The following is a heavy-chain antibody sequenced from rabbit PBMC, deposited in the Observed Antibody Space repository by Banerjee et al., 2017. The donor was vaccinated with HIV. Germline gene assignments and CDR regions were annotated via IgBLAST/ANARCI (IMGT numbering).Heavy chain of an antibody. CDR1: GFSFSNKYV. V-gene: IGHV1S45*01. CDR3: ARSDAGYAGYHYVYNL. J-gene: IGHJ4*01. CDR2: IYTTSDST. Sequence: QEQLEESGGDLVKPEGSLTLTCTASGFSFSNKYVMCWVRQAPGKGLELIACIYTTSDSTWYASWAKGRFTISKTSSTTVTLQMTSLTAADTATYFCARSDAGYAGYHYVYNLWGPGTLVTVS. D-gene: IGHD7-1*01.